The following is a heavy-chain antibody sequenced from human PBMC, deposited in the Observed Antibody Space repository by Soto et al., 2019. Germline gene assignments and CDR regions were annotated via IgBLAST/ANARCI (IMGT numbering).Heavy chain of an antibody. Sequence: EVQLVESGGGLVKPGGSLRLSCAASGFTFSSYSMNWVRQAPGKGLEWVSSISSSSSYIYYADSVKGRFTISRDNAKNSLYLQMNSLRAEDTAVYYCASNSGDYVYRGWRRGLVYFDYWGQGTLVTVSS. D-gene: IGHD4-17*01. CDR2: ISSSSSYI. J-gene: IGHJ4*02. CDR3: ASNSGDYVYRGWRRGLVYFDY. V-gene: IGHV3-21*01. CDR1: GFTFSSYS.